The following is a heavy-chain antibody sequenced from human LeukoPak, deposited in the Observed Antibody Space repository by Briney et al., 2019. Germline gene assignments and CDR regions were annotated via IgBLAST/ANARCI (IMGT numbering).Heavy chain of an antibody. Sequence: GGSLRLSCAASGFMFSSYGMHWVRQAPGKGLEWVAFIRYDGSNKYYADSVKGRFTKMNSLRAEDTAMYYCARDVGGSYFGDHWFDPWGQGTLVTVSS. CDR2: IRYDGSNK. D-gene: IGHD1-26*01. J-gene: IGHJ5*02. CDR1: GFMFSSYG. CDR3: ARDVGGSYFGDHWFDP. V-gene: IGHV3-30*02.